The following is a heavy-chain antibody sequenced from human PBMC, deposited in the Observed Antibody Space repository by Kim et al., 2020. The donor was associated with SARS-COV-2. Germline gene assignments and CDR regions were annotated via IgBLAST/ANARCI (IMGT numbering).Heavy chain of an antibody. J-gene: IGHJ6*03. V-gene: IGHV3-23*01. CDR2: ISGSGGST. D-gene: IGHD3-9*01. Sequence: GGSLRLSCAASGFTFSSYAMSWVRQAPGKGLEWVSAISGSGGSTYYADSVKGRFTISRDNSKNTLYLQMNSLRAEDTAVYYCAKSISYTILRYYMDVWGKGTTVTVSS. CDR3: AKSISYTILRYYMDV. CDR1: GFTFSSYA.